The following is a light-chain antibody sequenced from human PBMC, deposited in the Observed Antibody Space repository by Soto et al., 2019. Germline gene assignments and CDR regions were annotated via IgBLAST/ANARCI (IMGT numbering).Light chain of an antibody. Sequence: QSVLTQPPSASGTPGQRVTISCSGRSSNIGRDYVYWFQQLPGTAPKLLIYTNNQRPSGVPDRFSGSKSGTSASLAISGLRSEDEADYCCAVWDDSLSAWVFGGGTKLTVL. CDR2: TNN. J-gene: IGLJ3*02. CDR1: SSNIGRDY. V-gene: IGLV1-47*02. CDR3: AVWDDSLSAWV.